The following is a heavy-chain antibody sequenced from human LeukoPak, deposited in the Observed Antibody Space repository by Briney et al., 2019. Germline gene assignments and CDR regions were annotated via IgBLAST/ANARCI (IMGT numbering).Heavy chain of an antibody. CDR2: INGSGGST. V-gene: IGHV3-23*01. CDR3: AKASGYCSSTSCFAELDY. J-gene: IGHJ4*02. CDR1: GFTFSSYA. Sequence: GGSLRLSCAASGFTFSSYAMSWVRQAPGKGLEWVSAINGSGGSTYYADSVKGRFTISRDNSKNTLHLQMNSLRAEDTAVYYCAKASGYCSSTSCFAELDYWGQGTLVTVSS. D-gene: IGHD2-2*01.